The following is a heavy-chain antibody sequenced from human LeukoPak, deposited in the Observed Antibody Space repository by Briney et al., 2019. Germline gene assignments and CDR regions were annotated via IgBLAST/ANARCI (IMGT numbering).Heavy chain of an antibody. CDR2: INHSGST. V-gene: IGHV4-34*01. CDR3: ARGPFGNLFTLYYFDY. D-gene: IGHD3-10*01. CDR1: GRSFSGYY. Sequence: SETLSLTCAIYGRSFSGYYWSWIRQPPGKRLEWIGEINHSGSTNYNPSLKSRVTISVDTSKNQFSLKLSSVTAADTAVYYCARGPFGNLFTLYYFDYWGQGTLVTVSS. J-gene: IGHJ4*02.